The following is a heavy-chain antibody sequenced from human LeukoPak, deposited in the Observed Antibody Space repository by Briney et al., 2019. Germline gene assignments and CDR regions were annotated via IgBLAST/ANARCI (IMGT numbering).Heavy chain of an antibody. CDR2: IHTSSRV. D-gene: IGHD4-17*01. CDR1: GDSITRGTYY. V-gene: IGHV4-61*02. CDR3: ARDRGNGDYGDYFDS. J-gene: IGHJ4*02. Sequence: SETLSLTCTVSGDSITRGTYYWNWIRQPAGKGLEWIGRIHTSSRVNYNPSLKTRVTISIDTSRNLVSLRLISVTAADAAVYYCARDRGNGDYGDYFDSWGQGTLVSVSS.